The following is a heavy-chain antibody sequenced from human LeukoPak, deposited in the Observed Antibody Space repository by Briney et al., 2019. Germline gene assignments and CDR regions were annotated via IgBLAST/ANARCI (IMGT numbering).Heavy chain of an antibody. D-gene: IGHD4-11*01. CDR3: ARGLLQYEGNWFDP. V-gene: IGHV1-18*01. J-gene: IGHJ5*02. CDR1: GYTFIGYN. CDR2: INPHNGVT. Sequence: ASVKVSCKASGYTFIGYNMHWVRQAPGQGLEWMGWINPHNGVTNYAQKLQGRVTMTTDTSTSTAYMELRSLRSDDTAVYYCARGLLQYEGNWFDPWGQGTLVTVSS.